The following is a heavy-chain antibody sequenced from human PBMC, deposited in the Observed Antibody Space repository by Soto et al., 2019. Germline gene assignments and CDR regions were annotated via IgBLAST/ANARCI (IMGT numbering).Heavy chain of an antibody. CDR1: GFTFSSYS. CDR2: ISRSSSYI. Sequence: GGSLRLSCAASGFTFSSYSMNWVRQAPGKGLEWVSSISRSSSYIYYADSVKGRFTISRDNAKNSLYLQMNSLRAEDTAVYYCARGSVVVPASPDRNDAFDIWGQGTMVTVSS. D-gene: IGHD2-2*01. J-gene: IGHJ3*02. CDR3: ARGSVVVPASPDRNDAFDI. V-gene: IGHV3-21*01.